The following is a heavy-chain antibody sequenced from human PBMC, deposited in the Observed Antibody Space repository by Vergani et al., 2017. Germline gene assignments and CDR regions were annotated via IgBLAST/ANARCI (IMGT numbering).Heavy chain of an antibody. V-gene: IGHV3-53*04. CDR1: GFTVSSNY. D-gene: IGHD5-12*01. CDR3: ARGNGGYDDPSYYYYYGMDV. J-gene: IGHJ6*02. Sequence: EVQLVESGGGLVQPGGSLRLSCAASGFTVSSNYMSWVRQAPGKGLEWVSVIYSGGSTYYADSVKGRFTISIHNSKNTLYLQMNSLRAEDTAVYYCARGNGGYDDPSYYYYYGMDVWGQGTTVTVSS. CDR2: IYSGGST.